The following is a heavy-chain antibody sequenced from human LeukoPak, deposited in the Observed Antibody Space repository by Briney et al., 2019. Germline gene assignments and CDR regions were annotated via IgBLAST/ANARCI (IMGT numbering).Heavy chain of an antibody. Sequence: SVKVSCKASGGTFSRYAISWVRQAPGQGLEWMGRIIPILGIANYAQKFQGRVTITADKSTSTAYMELSSLRSEDTAVYYCAREVTMVRGVGYYFDYWGQGTLVTVSS. J-gene: IGHJ4*02. CDR3: AREVTMVRGVGYYFDY. D-gene: IGHD3-10*01. V-gene: IGHV1-69*04. CDR1: GGTFSRYA. CDR2: IIPILGIA.